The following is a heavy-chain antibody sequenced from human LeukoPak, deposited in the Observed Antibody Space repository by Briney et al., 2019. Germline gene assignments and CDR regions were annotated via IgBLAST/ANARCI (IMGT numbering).Heavy chain of an antibody. Sequence: PGRSLRLSCAASGFTFSSYALHWVRQAPGKGLEWVAVISYDGSSKYYADSVKGRFTISRDNSKNTLYLQMNSLRAEDTAVYYCARDSALDYDSSGYHYGHWFDPWGQGTLVTVSS. CDR1: GFTFSSYA. CDR2: ISYDGSSK. D-gene: IGHD3-22*01. J-gene: IGHJ5*02. CDR3: ARDSALDYDSSGYHYGHWFDP. V-gene: IGHV3-30-3*01.